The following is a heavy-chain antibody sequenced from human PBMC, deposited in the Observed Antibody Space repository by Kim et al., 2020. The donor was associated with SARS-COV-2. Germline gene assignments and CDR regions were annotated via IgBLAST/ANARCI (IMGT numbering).Heavy chain of an antibody. CDR3: ARDSVRLGVASRVLEYSPGY. V-gene: IGHV3-30*04. J-gene: IGHJ4*02. CDR2: ISYDGSNK. Sequence: GGSLRLSCAASGFTFSSYAMHWVRQAPGKGLEWVAVISYDGSNKYYADSVKGRFTISRDNSKNTLYLQMNSLRAEDTAVYYCARDSVRLGVASRVLEYSPGYWGQGTLAT. CDR1: GFTFSSYA. D-gene: IGHD3-3*01.